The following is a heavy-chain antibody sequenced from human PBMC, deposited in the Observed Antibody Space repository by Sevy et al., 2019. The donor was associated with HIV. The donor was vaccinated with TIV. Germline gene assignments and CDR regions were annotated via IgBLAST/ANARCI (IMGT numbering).Heavy chain of an antibody. Sequence: ASVKVSCKVSGYTLTKLDMHWVRQAPGKGLEWMGGFDPEDGDTFYAQKFQGRVTMTEDTSTDTAYMELSSLRSEDTAVYYCTTMEYYHNIIGSSSGDYCGQGTLVTVSS. V-gene: IGHV1-24*01. D-gene: IGHD3-22*01. CDR2: FDPEDGDT. J-gene: IGHJ4*02. CDR1: GYTLTKLD. CDR3: TTMEYYHNIIGSSSGDY.